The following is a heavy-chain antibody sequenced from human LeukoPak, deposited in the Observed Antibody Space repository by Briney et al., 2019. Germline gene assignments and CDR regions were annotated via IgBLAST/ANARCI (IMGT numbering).Heavy chain of an antibody. J-gene: IGHJ4*02. CDR3: AKRNTAMVVLPYFFDS. D-gene: IGHD5-18*01. CDR2: ISGSGAGT. CDR1: GFSFSSYA. V-gene: IGHV3-23*01. Sequence: GGSLRLSCAASGFSFSSYAMRWVRQAPGKGLEWVSAISGSGAGTYYADSVKGRFTISRDNSKNTLYLQMNSLRAEDTAVYYCAKRNTAMVVLPYFFDSWGQGTLVTVSS.